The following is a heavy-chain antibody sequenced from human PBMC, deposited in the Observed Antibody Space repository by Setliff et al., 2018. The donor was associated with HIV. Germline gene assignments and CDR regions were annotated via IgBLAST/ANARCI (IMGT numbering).Heavy chain of an antibody. CDR1: GYTFTDFF. V-gene: IGHV1-2*02. CDR2: ISPNNGDK. CDR3: ARAHFLVAMTRNWFDP. D-gene: IGHD5-12*01. Sequence: ASVKVSCKASGYTFTDFFLHWVRQAPGQGLEWMGWISPNNGDKKIPQKFRGRVTMTRDTSTNTAHMELIRPRFDDTAVYYCARAHFLVAMTRNWFDPWGQGTLVTVSS. J-gene: IGHJ5*02.